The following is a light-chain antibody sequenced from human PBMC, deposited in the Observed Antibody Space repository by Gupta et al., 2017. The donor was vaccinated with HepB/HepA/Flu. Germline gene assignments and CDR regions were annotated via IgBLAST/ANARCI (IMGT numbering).Light chain of an antibody. CDR2: ETS. J-gene: IGKJ1*01. CDR3: QYEKCYSWT. CDR1: QSISNW. Sequence: IQMTQSPSTLSAFVGDRVTITCRASQSISNWLAWYQQKPGKAPKLLIYETSNLESGVPSRFSGSGSGTESTLTISSLQPDDFATYYCQYEKCYSWTFGQGTKVEIK. V-gene: IGKV1-5*03.